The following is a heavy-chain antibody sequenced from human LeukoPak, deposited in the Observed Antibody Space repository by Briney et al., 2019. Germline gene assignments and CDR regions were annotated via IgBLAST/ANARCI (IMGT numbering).Heavy chain of an antibody. CDR3: ARVPRGYDFWSGSYFDY. CDR1: GGSISSGGYY. V-gene: IGHV4-31*03. CDR2: IYYSGGT. Sequence: SQTLSLTCTVSGGSISSGGYYWSWIRQHPGKGLEWIGYIYYSGGTYYNPSLKSRVTISVDTSKNQFSLKLSSVTAADTAVYYCARVPRGYDFWSGSYFDYWGQGTLVTVSS. J-gene: IGHJ4*02. D-gene: IGHD3-3*01.